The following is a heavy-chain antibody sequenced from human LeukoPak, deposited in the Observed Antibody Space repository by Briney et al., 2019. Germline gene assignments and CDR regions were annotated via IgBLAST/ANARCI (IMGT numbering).Heavy chain of an antibody. CDR1: GFTVSSNY. J-gene: IGHJ6*03. CDR3: AKDLRYCSSTSCYRVYYYYYMDV. CDR2: IYSGGST. Sequence: GGSLRLSCAASGFTVSSNYMSWVRQAPGKGLEWVSVIYSGGSTYYADSVKGRFTISRDNSKNTLYLQMNSLRAEDTAVYYCAKDLRYCSSTSCYRVYYYYYMDVWGKGTTVTVSS. D-gene: IGHD2-2*02. V-gene: IGHV3-53*01.